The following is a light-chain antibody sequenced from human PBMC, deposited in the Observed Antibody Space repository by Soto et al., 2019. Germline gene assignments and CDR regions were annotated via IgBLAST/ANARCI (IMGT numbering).Light chain of an antibody. Sequence: EFVLTQSPGALSLSPGERATLSCRASQSVSDTYLAWYQQKPGQAPRLLIYGASSRATGIPERFSGSGSGTDFTLTISRLEPEDFAVYYCQQYSSSRTFGQGTKVDIK. J-gene: IGKJ1*01. CDR2: GAS. V-gene: IGKV3-20*01. CDR3: QQYSSSRT. CDR1: QSVSDTY.